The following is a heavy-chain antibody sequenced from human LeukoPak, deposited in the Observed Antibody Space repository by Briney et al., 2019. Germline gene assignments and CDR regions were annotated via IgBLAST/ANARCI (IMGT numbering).Heavy chain of an antibody. CDR2: IYPGDSDT. D-gene: IGHD5-12*01. CDR3: AGGGGYDIFDY. Sequence: KCGESLQISCQGSGSSFTSYWIGWVRQLPGKGLEWMGIIYPGDSDTRYSPSFQGQVTISANKSISTSYLQWSSLKASDTAMYYCAGGGGYDIFDYWGQGTLVTVSS. CDR1: GSSFTSYW. J-gene: IGHJ4*02. V-gene: IGHV5-51*01.